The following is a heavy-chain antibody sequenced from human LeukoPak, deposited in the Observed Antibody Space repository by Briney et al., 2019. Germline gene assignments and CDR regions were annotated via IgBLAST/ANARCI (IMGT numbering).Heavy chain of an antibody. D-gene: IGHD3-22*01. CDR1: GFTFSSYG. Sequence: QPGGTLRLSCAASGFTFSSYGMSWVRQAPGKGLEWVSAISGSGGSTYYADSVKGRFTISRDNSKNTLYLQMNSLRAEDTAVYYCAKDYYYDSSGDFDYWGQGTPVTVSS. CDR3: AKDYYYDSSGDFDY. V-gene: IGHV3-23*01. CDR2: ISGSGGST. J-gene: IGHJ4*02.